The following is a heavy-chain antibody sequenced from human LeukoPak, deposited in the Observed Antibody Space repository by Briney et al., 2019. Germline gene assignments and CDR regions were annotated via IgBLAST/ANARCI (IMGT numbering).Heavy chain of an antibody. V-gene: IGHV4-4*07. CDR1: GGSISSYY. D-gene: IGHD3-10*02. J-gene: IGHJ5*02. Sequence: PSETLSLTCTISGGSISSYYWSWIRQPAGKGLEWIGRIYTSGSTNYNPSLKSRVTMSVDTSKNQFSLKLSSVTAADTAVYYCARDLFGVSRFVGLGWFDPWGQGTLVTVSS. CDR2: IYTSGST. CDR3: ARDLFGVSRFVGLGWFDP.